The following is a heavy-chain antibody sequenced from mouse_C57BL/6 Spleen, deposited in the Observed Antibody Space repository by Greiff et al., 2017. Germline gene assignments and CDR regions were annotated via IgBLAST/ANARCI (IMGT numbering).Heavy chain of an antibody. CDR3: ARFDDYDYWYFDV. J-gene: IGHJ1*03. CDR1: GYSITSDY. V-gene: IGHV3-8*01. D-gene: IGHD2-4*01. Sequence: DVQLVESGPGLAKPSQTLSLTCSVTGYSITSDYWNWIRKFPGNKLEYMGYISYSGSTYYNPSLKSRISITRDTSKNQYYLQLNSVTTEDTATYYCARFDDYDYWYFDVWGTGTTVTVSS. CDR2: ISYSGST.